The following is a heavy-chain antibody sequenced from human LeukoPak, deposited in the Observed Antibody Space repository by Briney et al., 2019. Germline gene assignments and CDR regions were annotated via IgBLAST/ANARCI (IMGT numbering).Heavy chain of an antibody. D-gene: IGHD6-13*01. CDR1: GFTFSSYV. J-gene: IGHJ6*02. CDR2: IGTAGDT. Sequence: GGSLRLSCAASGFTFSSYVVHWVRQATGKGLEWVSAIGTAGDTYYPGSVKGRFTISRENAKNSLYLQMNSLRAGDTAVYYCARARSSSWFDNYYYGMDVWGQGTTVTVSS. V-gene: IGHV3-13*01. CDR3: ARARSSSWFDNYYYGMDV.